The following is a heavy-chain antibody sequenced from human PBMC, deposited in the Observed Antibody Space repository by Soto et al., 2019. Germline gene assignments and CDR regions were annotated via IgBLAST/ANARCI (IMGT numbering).Heavy chain of an antibody. CDR3: ARDRARTTNAFDI. CDR1: WFTFPTYS. CDR2: ISSSGTYI. D-gene: IGHD3-10*01. Sequence: GGSLRLSCAASWFTFPTYSLTWVRQAPGKGLEWVSSISSSGTYIFYADSVKGRFTISRDNAKNSLYLQMNSLRAEDTAVYFCARDRARTTNAFDIWGQGTMVTVSS. V-gene: IGHV3-21*01. J-gene: IGHJ3*02.